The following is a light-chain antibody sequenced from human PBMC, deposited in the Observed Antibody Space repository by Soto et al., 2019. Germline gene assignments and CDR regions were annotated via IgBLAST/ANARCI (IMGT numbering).Light chain of an antibody. CDR1: QSVDGY. CDR3: QQYHKWPPIT. J-gene: IGKJ5*01. Sequence: EVVMTQSPGTLSVSLGESATLSCRASQSVDGYLAWYQQTPGQAPRLLLYGASTRATGVTARFRGGGSGTEFTLTISSLQSEDSAVYYCQQYHKWPPITFGQGTRLEIK. V-gene: IGKV3-15*01. CDR2: GAS.